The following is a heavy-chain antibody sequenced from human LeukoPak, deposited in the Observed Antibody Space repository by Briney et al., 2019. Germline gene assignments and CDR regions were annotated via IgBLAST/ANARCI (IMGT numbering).Heavy chain of an antibody. CDR3: AQWSRYFDY. CDR1: GFTFNNYA. CDR2: ISGSGYST. Sequence: GRSLRLSCVASGFTFNNYAMTWVRQAPGKGLEWVSAISGSGYSTYYADSVKGRFTISRDNSKNTLYLQMNSLRAEDTALYFCAQWSRYFDYWGQGTLVTVSS. J-gene: IGHJ4*02. D-gene: IGHD1-26*01. V-gene: IGHV3-23*01.